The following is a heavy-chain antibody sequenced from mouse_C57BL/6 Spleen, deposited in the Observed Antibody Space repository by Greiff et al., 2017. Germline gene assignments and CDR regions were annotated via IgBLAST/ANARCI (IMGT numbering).Heavy chain of an antibody. Sequence: VQLQQSGAELVKPGASVKISCKASGYAFSSYWMNWVQQRPGKGLEWIGQIYPGDGDTNYNGKFKGKGTLTADKSSSTAYMQLSSLTSEYSSVYFCARRQLRLPWFAYWGQGTLVTVSA. V-gene: IGHV1-80*01. CDR2: IYPGDGDT. CDR3: ARRQLRLPWFAY. CDR1: GYAFSSYW. D-gene: IGHD3-2*02. J-gene: IGHJ3*01.